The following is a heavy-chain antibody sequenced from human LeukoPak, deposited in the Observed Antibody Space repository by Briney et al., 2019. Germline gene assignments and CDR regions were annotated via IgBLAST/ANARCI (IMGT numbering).Heavy chain of an antibody. J-gene: IGHJ6*02. V-gene: IGHV3-48*04. CDR3: ARCKGTVTTYYGMYV. D-gene: IGHD4-17*01. CDR2: TSGSSGSTI. CDR1: GFTFSRYG. Sequence: GGSLRLSCKASGFTFSRYGMNWVRQAPRRGLEWLSYTSGSSGSTIYYAQSVKGRFTISRDNAKNSLYLQMNSLRAEDTAVYYCARCKGTVTTYYGMYVWGQGTTVTVSS.